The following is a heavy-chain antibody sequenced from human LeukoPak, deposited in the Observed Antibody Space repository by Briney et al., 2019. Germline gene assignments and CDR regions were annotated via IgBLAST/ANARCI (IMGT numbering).Heavy chain of an antibody. V-gene: IGHV3-21*01. CDR2: ISSSSSYI. CDR3: ATEGYYYGFDI. CDR1: GFTFSAYS. J-gene: IGHJ3*02. Sequence: RGSLRLSCAASGFTFSAYSMNWVRQAPGKGLEWVSSISSSSSYIYYADSVKGRLTISRDNAKNSLYLQMNSLRAEDTAVYYCATEGYYYGFDIWGQGTMVTVSS. D-gene: IGHD3-10*01.